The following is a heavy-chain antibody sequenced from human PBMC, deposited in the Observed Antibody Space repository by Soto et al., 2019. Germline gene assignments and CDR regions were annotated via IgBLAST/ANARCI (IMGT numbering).Heavy chain of an antibody. Sequence: HSETLSLTCTVSGGSISSGDYYWSWIRQPPGKGLEWIGYIYYSGSTYYNPSLKSRVTISVDTSKNQFSLKLSSVTAADTAVYYCARDFSGPNYYYYGMDVWGQGTTVTVSS. CDR1: GGSISSGDYY. V-gene: IGHV4-30-4*01. CDR2: IYYSGST. D-gene: IGHD3-3*01. CDR3: ARDFSGPNYYYYGMDV. J-gene: IGHJ6*02.